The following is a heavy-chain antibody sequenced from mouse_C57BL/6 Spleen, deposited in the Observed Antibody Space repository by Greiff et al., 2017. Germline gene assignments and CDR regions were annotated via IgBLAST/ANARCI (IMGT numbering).Heavy chain of an antibody. CDR3: ARFITPYWYFDV. CDR2: ISYSGST. J-gene: IGHJ1*03. D-gene: IGHD1-1*01. V-gene: IGHV3-1*01. CDR1: GYSITSGYD. Sequence: EVQLVESGPGMVKPSQSLSLTCTVTGYSITSGYDWHWIRHFPGNKLEWMGYISYSGSTNYNPSLKSRISITHDTSKNHFFLKLNSVTTEDTATYYCARFITPYWYFDVWGTGTTVTVSS.